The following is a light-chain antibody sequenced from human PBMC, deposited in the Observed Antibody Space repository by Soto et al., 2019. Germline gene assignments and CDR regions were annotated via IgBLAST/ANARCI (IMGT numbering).Light chain of an antibody. CDR2: EVS. J-gene: IGLJ1*01. Sequence: QSALTQPASVSGSPGQSITISCTGTSSDIGYYNYVSWYQQHPGKAPKLMIFEVSNRPSGVSNRFSGSKSGNTASLTISGLQAEDEADYYCTSYTTSIPYVFGTGTKVTV. CDR3: TSYTTSIPYV. CDR1: SSDIGYYNY. V-gene: IGLV2-14*01.